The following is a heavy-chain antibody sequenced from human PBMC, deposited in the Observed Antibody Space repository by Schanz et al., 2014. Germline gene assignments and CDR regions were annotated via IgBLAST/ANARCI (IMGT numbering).Heavy chain of an antibody. CDR1: GFTFSSYA. CDR2: VSRSTPDI. D-gene: IGHD3-3*01. Sequence: EVHLVESGGGLVQPGGSLRLSCAASGFTFSSYAMSWVRQAPGKGLEWVSYVSRSTPDIYYADSVKGRFTMSRDNAKNSVFLQMNSLRAEDTAVYYCVRDSFFACDYWGQGTLVAVSS. V-gene: IGHV3-48*01. CDR3: VRDSFFACDY. J-gene: IGHJ4*02.